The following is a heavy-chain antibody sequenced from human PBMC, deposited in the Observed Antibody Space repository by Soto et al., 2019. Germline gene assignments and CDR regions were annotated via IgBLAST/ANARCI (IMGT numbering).Heavy chain of an antibody. CDR1: GYTFTSYG. CDR3: ARDPYYDSNGYPDY. V-gene: IGHV1-18*01. CDR2: ISAYNGNT. D-gene: IGHD3-22*01. J-gene: IGHJ4*02. Sequence: QVQLVQSGAEVKKPGASVKVSCKASGYTFTSYGLSWVRQAPGQGLEWMGWISAYNGNTHYAQKFQGRVTMTTDTXXSTAYMELRSLRSDDTAVYYCARDPYYDSNGYPDYWGQGTLVTVSS.